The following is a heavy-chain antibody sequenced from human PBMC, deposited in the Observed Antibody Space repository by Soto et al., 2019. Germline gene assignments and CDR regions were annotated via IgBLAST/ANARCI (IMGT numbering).Heavy chain of an antibody. CDR1: GFTFSSYS. D-gene: IGHD5-12*01. CDR2: ISSVTF. V-gene: IGHV3-48*04. Sequence: GGSLRLSCAASGFTFSSYSMNWVRQAPGKGLEWVSYISSVTFDYADSVKGRFTISRDNAKNSLYLQMNSLRAEDTAFYYCAKDHDEDFGYDLDYFDYWGQGTLVTVSS. J-gene: IGHJ4*02. CDR3: AKDHDEDFGYDLDYFDY.